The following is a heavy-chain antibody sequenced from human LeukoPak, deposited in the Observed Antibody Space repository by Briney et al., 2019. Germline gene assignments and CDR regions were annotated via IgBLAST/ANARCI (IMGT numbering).Heavy chain of an antibody. CDR2: IYYSGST. J-gene: IGHJ4*02. CDR1: GGSISSYY. CDR3: AREREYCSSTSCYTGIDY. Sequence: SETLSLTCTVSGGSISSYYWSWIRQPPGKGLEWIGYIYYSGSTNYNPSLKSRVTISVDTSKNQFSLKLSSVTAADTAVYYCAREREYCSSTSCYTGIDYWGQGTLVTVSS. D-gene: IGHD2-2*02. V-gene: IGHV4-59*01.